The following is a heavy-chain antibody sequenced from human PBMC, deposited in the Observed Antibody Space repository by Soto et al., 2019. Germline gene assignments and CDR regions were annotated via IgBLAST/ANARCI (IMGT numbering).Heavy chain of an antibody. D-gene: IGHD2-2*01. CDR1: GGSISSGGSY. J-gene: IGHJ2*01. CDR3: ASGHCSSSSCSPLDL. CDR2: IYYSGTT. Sequence: PSETLSLTCTVSGGSISSGGSYWSWIRQSPGKGLEWIGYIYYSGTTYYNPSLKSRVSISLDTSKNQFSLKLSSVTAADTAIYSLASGHCSSSSCSPLDLGGRGTRATASS. V-gene: IGHV4-31*03.